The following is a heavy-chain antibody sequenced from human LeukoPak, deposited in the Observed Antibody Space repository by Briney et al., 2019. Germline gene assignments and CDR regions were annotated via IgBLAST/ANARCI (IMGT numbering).Heavy chain of an antibody. Sequence: SVKVSCKASGGTXSSYAISWVRQAPGQGLEWMGRIIPILGIANYAQKFQGRVTITADTSTSTAYMELRSLRSDDTAVYYCARLYGMVATQHFDYWGQGTQVTVSS. D-gene: IGHD5-12*01. V-gene: IGHV1-69*04. J-gene: IGHJ4*02. CDR2: IIPILGIA. CDR3: ARLYGMVATQHFDY. CDR1: GGTXSSYA.